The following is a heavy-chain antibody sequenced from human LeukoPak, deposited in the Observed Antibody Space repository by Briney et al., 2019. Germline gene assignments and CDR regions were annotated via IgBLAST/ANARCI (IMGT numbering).Heavy chain of an antibody. CDR1: GFTFSSYW. CDR3: ASESVVVSFDY. Sequence: PGGSLRLSCAASGFTFSSYWMHWVRHAPGKGLVWVSRINSDGSSTSYADSVKGRFTISRDNAKNTLYLQMNSLRAEDTAVYYCASESVVVSFDYWGQGTLVTVSS. V-gene: IGHV3-74*01. CDR2: INSDGSST. J-gene: IGHJ4*02. D-gene: IGHD2-15*01.